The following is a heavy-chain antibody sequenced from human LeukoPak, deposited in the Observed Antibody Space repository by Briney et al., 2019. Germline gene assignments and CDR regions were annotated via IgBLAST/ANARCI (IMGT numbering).Heavy chain of an antibody. D-gene: IGHD6-19*01. Sequence: SETLSLTCTVSGGSISSSNWWSWVRPPPGKGLEWIGEINHSGSTNYNPSLKSRVTISVDTSKNQFSLKLNSVTAADTAVYYCARVGILVPGIAVASYFDYWGQGTLVTVSS. CDR2: INHSGST. V-gene: IGHV4-4*02. J-gene: IGHJ4*02. CDR3: ARVGILVPGIAVASYFDY. CDR1: GGSISSSNW.